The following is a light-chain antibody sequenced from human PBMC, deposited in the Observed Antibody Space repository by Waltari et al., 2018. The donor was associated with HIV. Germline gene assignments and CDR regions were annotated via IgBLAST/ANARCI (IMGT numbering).Light chain of an antibody. V-gene: IGKV1-33*01. CDR3: LQYDNLPYT. Sequence: DIQMTQSPSSLSASVGDRVTITCQASQDIKKFLNWFQQKPGRAPHLLIYDASSLDAGVPSRFAGSGSGTDFTLTITSLQPEDIATYYCLQYDNLPYTFGQGTRLEI. CDR1: QDIKKF. CDR2: DAS. J-gene: IGKJ2*01.